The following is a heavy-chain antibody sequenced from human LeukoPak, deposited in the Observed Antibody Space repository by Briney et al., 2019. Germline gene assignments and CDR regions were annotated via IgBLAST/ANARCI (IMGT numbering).Heavy chain of an antibody. V-gene: IGHV4-34*01. J-gene: IGHJ3*02. CDR1: GGSFSDYY. Sequence: KPSETLSLTCAVYGGSFSDYYWTWIRQPPGKGLEWIGEINHRGSTHYNPSLKSRVTISVDTSKKQFSLKLSSVTAADTAVYYCATYSTGFDIWGQGTVATVSS. D-gene: IGHD6-19*01. CDR2: INHRGST. CDR3: ATYSTGFDI.